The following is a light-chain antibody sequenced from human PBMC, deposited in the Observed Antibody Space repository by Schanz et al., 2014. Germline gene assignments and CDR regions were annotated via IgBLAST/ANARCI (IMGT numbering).Light chain of an antibody. CDR2: DVS. J-gene: IGLJ3*02. Sequence: HSALTQPRSVSGSPGQSVTISCTGTSSDVGGYNFVSWYQQHPGKGPKVMIYDVSKRPSGVPDRFSGSKSGNTASLTISGLQAEDEADYYCSSYTSSTLGVFGGGTKLTVL. CDR3: SSYTSSTLGV. CDR1: SSDVGGYNF. V-gene: IGLV2-11*01.